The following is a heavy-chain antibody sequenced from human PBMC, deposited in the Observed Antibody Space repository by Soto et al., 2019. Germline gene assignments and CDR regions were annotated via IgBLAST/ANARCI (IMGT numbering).Heavy chain of an antibody. J-gene: IGHJ1*01. V-gene: IGHV1-18*01. D-gene: IGHD3-10*01. CDR3: ARVHRGSEWFRESLIAD. CDR2: ISAYNGNT. Sequence: ASVKVSCKASGYTFTSYGISWVRQAPGQRLEWMGWISAYNGNTNYAQKLQGRVTMTTDTSTSTAYMELRSLRSDDTAVYYCARVHRGSEWFRESLIADWGQGTLVTVYS. CDR1: GYTFTSYG.